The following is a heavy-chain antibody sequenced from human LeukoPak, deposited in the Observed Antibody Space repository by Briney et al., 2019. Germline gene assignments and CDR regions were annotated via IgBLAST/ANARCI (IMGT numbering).Heavy chain of an antibody. CDR3: AKDGWLNWVVY. D-gene: IGHD6-19*01. Sequence: QSGGSLRLSCAASGFTFSSYGMSWVRQAPGKGLEWVSAISGSGGSTYYADSVKGRFTISRDNSKNTLYLQMNSLRAEDTAVYYCAKDGWLNWVVYWGQGTLVTVSS. J-gene: IGHJ4*02. V-gene: IGHV3-23*01. CDR2: ISGSGGST. CDR1: GFTFSSYG.